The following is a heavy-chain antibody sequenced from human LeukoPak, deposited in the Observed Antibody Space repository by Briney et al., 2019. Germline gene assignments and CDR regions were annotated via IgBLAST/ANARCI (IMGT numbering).Heavy chain of an antibody. Sequence: GGSLRLSCAASGFTFSNHWMHWVRQAPGKGPVWVSRLNSDGNITTYADSVKGRFTISRDNAKNALYLQMNSLRAEDTAVYYCAREFSGSSSRHFDYWGQGTLVTVSS. D-gene: IGHD6-13*01. J-gene: IGHJ4*02. CDR1: GFTFSNHW. CDR3: AREFSGSSSRHFDY. CDR2: LNSDGNIT. V-gene: IGHV3-74*01.